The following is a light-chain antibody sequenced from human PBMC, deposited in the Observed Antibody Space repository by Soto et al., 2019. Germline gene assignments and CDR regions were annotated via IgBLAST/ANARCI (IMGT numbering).Light chain of an antibody. Sequence: IQLNQFPSSLPASVGDRVTITCRASQGVSSHLAWHQQKPGKAPKLLIYEVSTSQSGVPSRFSGSGSGTDFTLTISSLQPEDFATYYCQHLNGYPITFGQGTLLEIK. V-gene: IGKV1-9*01. CDR2: EVS. CDR3: QHLNGYPIT. CDR1: QGVSSH. J-gene: IGKJ5*01.